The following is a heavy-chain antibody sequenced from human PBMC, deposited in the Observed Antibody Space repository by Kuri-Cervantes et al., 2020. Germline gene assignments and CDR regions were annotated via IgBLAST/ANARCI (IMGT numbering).Heavy chain of an antibody. CDR1: GFTFSDYY. V-gene: IGHV3-66*02. CDR2: IYSGGST. CDR3: AKDMTSGGGYNSHYYYGMDV. Sequence: GGSLRLSCAASGFTFSDYYMSWVRQAPGKGLEWVSVIYSGGSTYYADSVKGRFTISRDNSKNTLYLQMNSLRAEDTAVYYCAKDMTSGGGYNSHYYYGMDVWGQGTTVTVSS. D-gene: IGHD5-24*01. J-gene: IGHJ6*02.